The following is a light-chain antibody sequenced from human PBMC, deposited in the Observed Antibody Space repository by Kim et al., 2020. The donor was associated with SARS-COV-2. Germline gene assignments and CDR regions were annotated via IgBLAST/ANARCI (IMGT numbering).Light chain of an antibody. CDR3: SSYTRSGTLYVI. Sequence: SIPISCTGTSSDIGDYKYVSWYQHHPGKAPKLIIYAVSDRPSGISNRFSGSKSGNTASLTISRLQPEDEADYYCSSYTRSGTLYVIFGGGTQLTVL. J-gene: IGLJ2*01. CDR1: SSDIGDYKY. V-gene: IGLV2-14*03. CDR2: AVS.